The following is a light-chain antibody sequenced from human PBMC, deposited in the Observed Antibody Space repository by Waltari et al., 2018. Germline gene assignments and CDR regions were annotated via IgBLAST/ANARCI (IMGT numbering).Light chain of an antibody. Sequence: QSALTQPASVSGSPGQSITIPCTGSSSHVGSYQLVSCYQQHPGKAPKLMIYEGSKRPSGVSNRFSGSKSDNTASLTISGLQAEDEAHYYCCSYAGSSAPRVFGGGTKLTVL. CDR3: CSYAGSSAPRV. CDR2: EGS. V-gene: IGLV2-23*01. J-gene: IGLJ3*02. CDR1: SSHVGSYQL.